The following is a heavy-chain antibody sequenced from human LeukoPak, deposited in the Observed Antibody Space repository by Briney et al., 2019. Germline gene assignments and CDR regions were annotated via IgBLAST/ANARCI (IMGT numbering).Heavy chain of an antibody. V-gene: IGHV1-18*01. J-gene: IGHJ6*02. CDR1: GYTFTSYG. Sequence: ASVKVSCKASGYTFTSYGISWVRQAPGQGLEWMGWISAYNGNTNYAQKVQGRVTMTTDTSTSTAYVELRSLRSDDTAVYYCAREETHHVYYGMDVWGQGTMVTVSS. D-gene: IGHD1-14*01. CDR3: AREETHHVYYGMDV. CDR2: ISAYNGNT.